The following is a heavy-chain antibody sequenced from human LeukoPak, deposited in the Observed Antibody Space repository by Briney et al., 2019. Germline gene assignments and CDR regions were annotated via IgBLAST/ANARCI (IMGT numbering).Heavy chain of an antibody. CDR1: GYTFTSYY. D-gene: IGHD2-15*01. Sequence: ASVKVSCKASGYTFTSYYMHWVRQAPGQGLEWMGIINPSGGSTSYAQKFQGRVTMTRDMSTSTVYMELSSLRSEDTAVYYCARDEAATLDVGWSDPWGQGTLVTVSS. J-gene: IGHJ5*02. V-gene: IGHV1-46*01. CDR3: ARDEAATLDVGWSDP. CDR2: INPSGGST.